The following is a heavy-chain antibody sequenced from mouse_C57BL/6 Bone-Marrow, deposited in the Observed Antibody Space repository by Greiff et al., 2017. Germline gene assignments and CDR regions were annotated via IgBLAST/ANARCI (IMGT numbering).Heavy chain of an antibody. CDR3: ARSWQLRLRDY. CDR2: IYPGSGST. J-gene: IGHJ2*01. D-gene: IGHD3-2*02. CDR1: GYTFTSYW. Sequence: QVQLQQSGAELVKPGASVKMSCKASGYTFTSYWITWVKQKPGQGLEWIGDIYPGSGSTNYNEKFKSKATLTVDTSSSTAYMQLSSLTSEDSAVYYCARSWQLRLRDYWGQGTTLTVSS. V-gene: IGHV1-55*01.